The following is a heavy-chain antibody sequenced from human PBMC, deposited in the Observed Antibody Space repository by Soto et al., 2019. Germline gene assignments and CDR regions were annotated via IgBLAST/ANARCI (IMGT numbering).Heavy chain of an antibody. D-gene: IGHD3-10*01. CDR3: AHRHGLGSYFWFDP. CDR2: IYWDDDK. J-gene: IGHJ5*02. V-gene: IGHV2-5*02. Sequence: QITLKESGPTLVKPTQTLTLTCTFSGFSLSTSGVGVGWIRQPPGKALEWLALIYWDDDKRYSPSLKSRLTITKDTSKNQVVLTMTNMDPVDTATYYCAHRHGLGSYFWFDPWGQGTLVTVSS. CDR1: GFSLSTSGVG.